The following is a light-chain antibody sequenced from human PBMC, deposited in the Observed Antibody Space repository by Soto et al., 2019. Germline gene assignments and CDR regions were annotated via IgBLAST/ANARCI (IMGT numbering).Light chain of an antibody. CDR1: SGHSSYA. CDR2: LNSDGSH. J-gene: IGLJ3*02. CDR3: QTWDTGIRV. Sequence: QLVLTQSPSASASLGASVKLTCTLSSGHSSYAIAWHQQQPEKGPRFLMKLNSDGSHSKGDEIPDRFSGSSSGTERYLTISSLQSEDEADYYCQTWDTGIRVFGGGTKLTVL. V-gene: IGLV4-69*01.